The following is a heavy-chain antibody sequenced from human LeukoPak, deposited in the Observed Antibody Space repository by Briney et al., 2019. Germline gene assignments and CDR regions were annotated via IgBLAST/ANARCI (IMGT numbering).Heavy chain of an antibody. V-gene: IGHV3-7*01. J-gene: IGHJ4*02. CDR1: GFTFGDYP. Sequence: GGSLRLSCIASGFTFGDYPMSWVRQAPGKGLEWVGNIYKDGSVKNYVDSVKGRFTISRDNTKNSLYLEMNNLRVEDTAIYYCATSFDSSGNDWGRGTLVTVSS. CDR2: IYKDGSVK. D-gene: IGHD4-23*01. CDR3: ATSFDSSGND.